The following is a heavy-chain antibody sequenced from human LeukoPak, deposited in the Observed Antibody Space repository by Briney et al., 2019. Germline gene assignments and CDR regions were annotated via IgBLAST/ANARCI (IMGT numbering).Heavy chain of an antibody. Sequence: SETLSLTCTVSGASISSYYWSWFRPPPGKGLEWIAYIYYTGNTNYNPSLKSRVSISVATSKNQFSLTLTSVTAADTAVYYCARNRAVGWDYYMDVWGRGTPVTVSS. V-gene: IGHV4-59*01. D-gene: IGHD6-19*01. CDR1: GASISSYY. CDR2: IYYTGNT. J-gene: IGHJ6*03. CDR3: ARNRAVGWDYYMDV.